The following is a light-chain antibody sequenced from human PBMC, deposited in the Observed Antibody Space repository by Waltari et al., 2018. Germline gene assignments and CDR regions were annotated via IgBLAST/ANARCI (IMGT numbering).Light chain of an antibody. Sequence: QSALTQPASVAGSPGQSITTSCTGTSSDVGAYNYVSWYQQHPGKAPKLMIYDVSKRPSGVSNRFSGSKSGNTASLTISGLQAEDEADYYCSSYTSTNTVVFGGGTKLTVL. V-gene: IGLV2-14*01. CDR2: DVS. CDR3: SSYTSTNTVV. CDR1: SSDVGAYNY. J-gene: IGLJ2*01.